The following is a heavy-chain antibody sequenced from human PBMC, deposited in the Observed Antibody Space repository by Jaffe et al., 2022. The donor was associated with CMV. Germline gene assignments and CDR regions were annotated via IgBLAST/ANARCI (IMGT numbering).Heavy chain of an antibody. D-gene: IGHD2-15*01. J-gene: IGHJ4*02. V-gene: IGHV3-21*01. CDR2: ISSSSSYI. CDR1: GFTFSSYS. Sequence: EVQLVESGGGLVKPGGSLRLSCAASGFTFSSYSMNWVRQAPGKGLEWVSSISSSSSYIYYADSVKGRFTISRDNAKNSLYLQMNSLRAEDTAVYYCARDRYCSGGSCYSYFDYWGQGTLVTVSS. CDR3: ARDRYCSGGSCYSYFDY.